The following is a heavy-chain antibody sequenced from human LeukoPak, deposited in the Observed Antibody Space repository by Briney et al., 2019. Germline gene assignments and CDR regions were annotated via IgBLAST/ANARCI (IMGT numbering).Heavy chain of an antibody. CDR1: GGSFSGYY. CDR3: ARGGVYSSSWSY. V-gene: IGHV4-34*01. J-gene: IGHJ4*02. D-gene: IGHD6-13*01. Sequence: PETLSLTCAVYGGSFSGYYWGWIRQPPGKGLEWIGEINHSGSTNYNPSLKSRVTISVDTSKNQFSLKLSSVTAADTAVYYCARGGVYSSSWSYWGQGTLVTVSS. CDR2: INHSGST.